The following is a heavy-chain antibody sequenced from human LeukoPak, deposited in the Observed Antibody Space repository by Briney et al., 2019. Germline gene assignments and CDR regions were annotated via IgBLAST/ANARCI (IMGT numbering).Heavy chain of an antibody. Sequence: SVKVSCKASGGTFSRYPISWVRQAPGQGLEWMGGIIPFIGTPTYAPKFQGRLTITADESTSTAYIALSSLRAGDTAVYFCARSGRYPGGFHGVDVWGQGTTVTVSS. CDR1: GGTFSRYP. J-gene: IGHJ6*02. CDR3: ARSGRYPGGFHGVDV. V-gene: IGHV1-69*13. D-gene: IGHD3-16*01. CDR2: IIPFIGTP.